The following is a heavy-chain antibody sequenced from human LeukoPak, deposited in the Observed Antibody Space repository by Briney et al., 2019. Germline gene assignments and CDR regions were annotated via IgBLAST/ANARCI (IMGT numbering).Heavy chain of an antibody. D-gene: IGHD3-10*01. V-gene: IGHV3-9*01. Sequence: GGSLRLSCVASGFTFDDFAMHWVRQVPGKGLGWVSGIAWNGGRAALADSVKGRFNISRDNDKNSLYLQMNSLRPEDTAFYYCAKDRGTVLKGGSWGMGVWGQGTTVTVSS. CDR2: IAWNGGRA. CDR3: AKDRGTVLKGGSWGMGV. CDR1: GFTFDDFA. J-gene: IGHJ6*02.